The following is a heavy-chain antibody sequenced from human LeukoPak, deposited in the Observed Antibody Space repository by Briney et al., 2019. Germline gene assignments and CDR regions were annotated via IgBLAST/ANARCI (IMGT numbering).Heavy chain of an antibody. D-gene: IGHD3-3*01. CDR1: GGSFRGYY. CDR3: ARGRCGSAPVWGGKCLGDVNWFDP. Sequence: SETLSLTCAVYGGSFRGYYWSWIRQPPGKALEWIGEIIHSGSTNYNPSLKSRVTISVDTSKNQFSLKLSSVTAADTAVYYCARGRCGSAPVWGGKCLGDVNWFDPWGQGTLVTVSS. CDR2: IIHSGST. J-gene: IGHJ5*02. V-gene: IGHV4-34*01.